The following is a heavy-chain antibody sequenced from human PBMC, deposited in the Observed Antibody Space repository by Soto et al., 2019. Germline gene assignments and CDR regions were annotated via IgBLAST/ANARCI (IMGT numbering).Heavy chain of an antibody. CDR1: GGTFSSYA. D-gene: IGHD3-3*01. CDR3: ARDITIFGVIDY. CDR2: IIPIFGTA. V-gene: IGHV1-69*05. J-gene: IGHJ4*02. Sequence: SVKVSCKASGGTFSSYAISWVRQAPGQGLEWMGGIIPIFGTANYAQKFQGRVTMTRDTSISTAYMEMSRLRSDDTAVYYCARDITIFGVIDYWGQGTLVTVSS.